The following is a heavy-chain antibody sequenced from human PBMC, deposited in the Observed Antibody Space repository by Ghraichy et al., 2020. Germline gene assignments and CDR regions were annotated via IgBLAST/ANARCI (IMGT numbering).Heavy chain of an antibody. CDR2: ISGSGGST. J-gene: IGHJ3*02. CDR3: AKVGYCSSTSCRDAFDI. CDR1: GFTFSSYA. D-gene: IGHD2-2*01. Sequence: GGSLRLSCAASGFTFSSYAMSWVRQAPGKGLEWVSAISGSGGSTYYADSGKGRFTISRDNSKNTQYLQMNSLRAEDTAVYYCAKVGYCSSTSCRDAFDIWGQGTMVTVSS. V-gene: IGHV3-23*01.